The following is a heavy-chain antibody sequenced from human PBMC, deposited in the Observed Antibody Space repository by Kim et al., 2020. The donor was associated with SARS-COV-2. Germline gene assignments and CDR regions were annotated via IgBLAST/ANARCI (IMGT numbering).Heavy chain of an antibody. V-gene: IGHV3-23*03. J-gene: IGHJ4*02. CDR3: AKEGYSSSWYGGYYFDY. Sequence: AKGRFTISRDNSKNTLYLQMNSLRAEDTAVYYCAKEGYSSSWYGGYYFDYWGQGTLVTVSS. D-gene: IGHD6-13*01.